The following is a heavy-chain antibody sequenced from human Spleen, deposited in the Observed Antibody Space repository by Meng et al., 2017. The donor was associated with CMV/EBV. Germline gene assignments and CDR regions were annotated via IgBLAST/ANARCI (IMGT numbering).Heavy chain of an antibody. V-gene: IGHV4-34*01. J-gene: IGHJ6*02. CDR1: GGSFSGYY. CDR3: ARGDSSHNFSSYYYAMDF. CDR2: INHSGST. Sequence: SETRASSCAVYGGSFSGYYWSWIRQPPGKGLEWIGEINHSGSTNYNPSLKSRVTISVDTSKNQFSLNLSSSSAADTAVYYCARGDSSHNFSSYYYAMDFCRQPTTVTVSS. D-gene: IGHD1-20*01.